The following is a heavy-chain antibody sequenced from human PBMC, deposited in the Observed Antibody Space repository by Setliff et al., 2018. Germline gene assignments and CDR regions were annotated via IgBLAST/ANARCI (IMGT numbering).Heavy chain of an antibody. CDR2: VHYSGDS. D-gene: IGHD3-10*01. Sequence: SETLSLTCTVSGGSMTSYYWSWIRQSPWKGLEWIGYVHYSGDSNYNPSLKSRVTMSVDTSKNQFSLNLRSVTAAGTAVYYCARQPSSGSYYNPRPYYFDYWGQGTLVTVS. CDR1: GGSMTSYY. V-gene: IGHV4-59*13. J-gene: IGHJ4*02. CDR3: ARQPSSGSYYNPRPYYFDY.